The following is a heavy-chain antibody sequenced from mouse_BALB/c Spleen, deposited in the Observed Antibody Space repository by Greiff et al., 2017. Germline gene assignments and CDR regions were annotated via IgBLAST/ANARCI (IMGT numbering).Heavy chain of an antibody. J-gene: IGHJ4*01. V-gene: IGHV1-87*01. Sequence: VQLQESGAELARPGASVKLSCKASGYTFTSYWMQWVKQRPGQGLEWIGAIYPGDGDTRYTQKFKGKATLTADKSSSTAYMQLSSLASEDSAVYYCARMGGHYAMDYWGQGTSVTVSS. CDR1: GYTFTSYW. D-gene: IGHD2-3*01. CDR3: ARMGGHYAMDY. CDR2: IYPGDGDT.